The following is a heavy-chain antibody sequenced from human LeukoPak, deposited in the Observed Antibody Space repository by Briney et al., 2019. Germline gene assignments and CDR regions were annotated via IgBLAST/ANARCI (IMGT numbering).Heavy chain of an antibody. D-gene: IGHD3-22*01. V-gene: IGHV3-21*01. CDR2: ISSSSSYI. CDR1: GFTFSSYS. CDR3: ARDPSGYYDSRMNWFDP. J-gene: IGHJ5*02. Sequence: PGGSLRLSCAASGFTFSSYSMNWVRQAPGKGLEWVSSISSSSSYIYYADSVKGRFTISRDNAKNSLYLQMNSLRAEDTAVYYCARDPSGYYDSRMNWFDPWGRGTLVTVSS.